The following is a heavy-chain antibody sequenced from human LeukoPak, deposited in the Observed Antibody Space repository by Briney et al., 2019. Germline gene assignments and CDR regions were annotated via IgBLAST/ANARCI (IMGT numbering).Heavy chain of an antibody. CDR3: ARDRRYYLGYCRGGSCYPNYFDY. V-gene: IGHV1-2*02. D-gene: IGHD2-15*01. CDR1: GYTFTGYY. CDR2: INPNSGGT. J-gene: IGHJ4*02. Sequence: ASVKVSCKASGYTFTGYYMHWVRQAPGQGLEWMGWINPNSGGTNYAQKFQGRVTMTRDTSISTAYMELSRLRSDDTAVYYCARDRRYYLGYCRGGSCYPNYFDYWGQGTLVTVSS.